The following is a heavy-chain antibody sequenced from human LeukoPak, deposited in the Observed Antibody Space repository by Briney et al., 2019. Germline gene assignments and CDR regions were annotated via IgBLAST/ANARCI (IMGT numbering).Heavy chain of an antibody. D-gene: IGHD3-3*01. CDR1: VVTFSIYW. Sequence: TVGALRLSCAAPVVTFSIYWMSWVRQAPGEGLEWVSNIIQDVSEKYYVDSVTGRFTISRDKPKTSLYLQLKSMRAEDTAVYYCARPFLEWLLSPDYWGQGTLVTVSS. V-gene: IGHV3-7*05. CDR3: ARPFLEWLLSPDY. J-gene: IGHJ4*02. CDR2: IIQDVSEK.